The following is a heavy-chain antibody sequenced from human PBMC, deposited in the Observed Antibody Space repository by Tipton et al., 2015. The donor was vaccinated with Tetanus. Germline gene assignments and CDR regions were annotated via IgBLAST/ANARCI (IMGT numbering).Heavy chain of an antibody. D-gene: IGHD2-15*01. J-gene: IGHJ4*02. Sequence: SLRLSCAASGFIFSSYGIHWVRQAPGKGLEWVAVSWYDGTDKYYADSGKRRFTISRDNSKNTLYLQRNSLRAEDTAVYYCAREADCSGGSCFSGDFDNWGQGTQVTVSS. CDR2: SWYDGTDK. V-gene: IGHV3-33*01. CDR3: AREADCSGGSCFSGDFDN. CDR1: GFIFSSYG.